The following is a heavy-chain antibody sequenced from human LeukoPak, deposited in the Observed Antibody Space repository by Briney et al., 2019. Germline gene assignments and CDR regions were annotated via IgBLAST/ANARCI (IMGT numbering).Heavy chain of an antibody. D-gene: IGHD6-13*01. V-gene: IGHV3-23*01. CDR3: AKGKYSSSWFDH. J-gene: IGHJ5*02. CDR1: GFTFSTYA. CDR2: ISGSGAST. Sequence: GGSLRLSCAVSGFTFSTYAMTWVRQAPGKGLEWVSAISGSGASTYYADSVNGRFTISRDNSKNTLYLQMNSLRAEDTAVYYCAKGKYSSSWFDHWGQGTLVTVSS.